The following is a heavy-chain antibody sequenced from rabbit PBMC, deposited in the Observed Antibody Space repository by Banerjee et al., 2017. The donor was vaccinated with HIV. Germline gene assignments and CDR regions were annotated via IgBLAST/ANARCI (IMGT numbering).Heavy chain of an antibody. V-gene: IGHV1S40*01. Sequence: QSLEESGGDLVKPGASLTLTCTASGFSFSSSYWICWVRQAPGKGLEWIACIYVGSSGSTYYASWVNGRFSISKTSSTTVTLQMTSLTAADTATYFCARYDTYGGVGYANLWGPGTLVTVS. CDR1: GFSFSSSYW. J-gene: IGHJ4*01. CDR3: ARYDTYGGVGYANL. CDR2: IYVGSSGST. D-gene: IGHD6-1*01.